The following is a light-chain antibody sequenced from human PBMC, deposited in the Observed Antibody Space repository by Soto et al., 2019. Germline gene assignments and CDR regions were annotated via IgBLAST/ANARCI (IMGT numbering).Light chain of an antibody. CDR1: RREYSTKIKNN. CDR2: WAS. CDR3: QQHYSKSLT. Sequence: DIVMTQSPNPLPVSLAERATITGSPTRREYSTKIKNNLAWYQQKAGHPPNLLIYWASTRESGVPDRFSGSGSGTDFTLTISSLQAEDVAVYYCQQHYSKSLTFGGGTKVEIK. J-gene: IGKJ4*01. V-gene: IGKV4-1*01.